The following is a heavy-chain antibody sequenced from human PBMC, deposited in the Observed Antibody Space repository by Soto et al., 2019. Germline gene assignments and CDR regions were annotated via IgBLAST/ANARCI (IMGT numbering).Heavy chain of an antibody. V-gene: IGHV1-18*01. J-gene: IGHJ6*01. CDR1: GYTFTSYG. Sequence: GASVKVSCKASGYTFTSYGISWVRQAPGQGLEWMGWISAYNGNTNYAQKLQGRVTMTTDTSTSTAYMELRSVRSDDTAVYYCARLSLSGDLARDYYYYGMDVWRQGTHVTVSA. CDR2: ISAYNGNT. CDR3: ARLSLSGDLARDYYYYGMDV. D-gene: IGHD4-17*01.